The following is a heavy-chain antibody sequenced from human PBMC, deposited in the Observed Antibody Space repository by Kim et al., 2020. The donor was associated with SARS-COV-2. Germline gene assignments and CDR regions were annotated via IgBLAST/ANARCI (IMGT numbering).Heavy chain of an antibody. CDR1: GGTFSSYA. D-gene: IGHD6-13*01. J-gene: IGHJ4*02. V-gene: IGHV1-69*13. Sequence: SVKVSCKASGGTFSSYAISWVRQAPGQGLEWMGGIIPIFGTANYAQKFQGRVTITADESTSTAYMELSSLRSEDTAVYYCAVVGPRLTPIAAAGVPIDYWGQGTLVTVSS. CDR3: AVVGPRLTPIAAAGVPIDY. CDR2: IIPIFGTA.